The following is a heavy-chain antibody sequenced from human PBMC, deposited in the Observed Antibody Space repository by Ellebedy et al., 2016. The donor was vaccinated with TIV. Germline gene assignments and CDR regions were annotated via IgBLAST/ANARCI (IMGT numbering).Heavy chain of an antibody. CDR2: IRYDGSNK. V-gene: IGHV3-30*02. CDR3: AVIWFGENYYGMDV. J-gene: IGHJ6*02. Sequence: GESLKISCAASGFTFSSYGMHWVRQAPGKGLEWVAFIRYDGSNKYYADSVKGRFTISRDNSKNTLYLQMNSLRAEDTAVYYCAVIWFGENYYGMDVWGQGTTVTVSS. D-gene: IGHD3-10*01. CDR1: GFTFSSYG.